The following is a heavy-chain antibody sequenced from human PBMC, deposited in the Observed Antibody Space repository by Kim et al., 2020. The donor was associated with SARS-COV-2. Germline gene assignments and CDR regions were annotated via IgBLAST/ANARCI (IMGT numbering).Heavy chain of an antibody. CDR3: AGVGCSSTSCSAAVDV. D-gene: IGHD2-2*01. V-gene: IGHV4-59*01. Sequence: SETLSLTCTVSGGSISSYYWSWIRQPPGKGLEWIGYIYYSGSTNYNPSLKSRVTISVDTSTNQFSLKLSSVTAADTAVYYCAGVGCSSTSCSAAVDVWGKGTTVTVSS. J-gene: IGHJ6*04. CDR2: IYYSGST. CDR1: GGSISSYY.